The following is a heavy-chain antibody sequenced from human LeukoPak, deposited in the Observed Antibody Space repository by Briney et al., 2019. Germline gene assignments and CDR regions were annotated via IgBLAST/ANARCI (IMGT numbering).Heavy chain of an antibody. CDR3: ARGGFGEFKIWGPVDY. J-gene: IGHJ4*02. D-gene: IGHD3-10*01. Sequence: SVKFSCKASGGTFSSYAISWVRQAPGQGLEWMGGIIPVFGTANYAQKFQGRVTITADKSTSTAYMELSSLRSEDTAVYYCARGGFGEFKIWGPVDYWGQGTLVTVSS. V-gene: IGHV1-69*06. CDR1: GGTFSSYA. CDR2: IIPVFGTA.